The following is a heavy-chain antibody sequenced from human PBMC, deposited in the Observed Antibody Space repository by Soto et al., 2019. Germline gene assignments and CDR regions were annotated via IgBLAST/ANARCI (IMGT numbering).Heavy chain of an antibody. J-gene: IGHJ5*02. Sequence: PSETLSLTCTVSGASISSYFWTWIRQPAGKGLDWIGRISTSGTTNYNPSLKSRVTMSVDTSKNHFSLNLSSVIAADTAVYYCAREAGPDRWFDPWGQGTLVTVS. CDR2: ISTSGTT. D-gene: IGHD6-19*01. V-gene: IGHV4-4*07. CDR3: AREAGPDRWFDP. CDR1: GASISSYF.